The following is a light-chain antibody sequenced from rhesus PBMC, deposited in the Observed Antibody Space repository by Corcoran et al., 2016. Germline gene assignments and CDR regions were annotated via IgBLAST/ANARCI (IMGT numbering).Light chain of an antibody. Sequence: EIVMTQSPATLSLSPGERATLSCRASQSVSSYVAWYQQKPEQAPRLLIYGASSRATGIPARFSGRGSGTDFTLIISSLEPEDVGVYYCQQYNNWRTFGQGTKVEIK. CDR2: GAS. CDR3: QQYNNWRT. J-gene: IGKJ1*01. CDR1: QSVSSY. V-gene: IGKV3S9*01.